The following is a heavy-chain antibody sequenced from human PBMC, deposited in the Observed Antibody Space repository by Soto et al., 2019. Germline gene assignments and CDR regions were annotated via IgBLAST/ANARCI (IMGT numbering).Heavy chain of an antibody. D-gene: IGHD3-10*01. CDR3: ARDVMVRGVIIMDV. CDR1: GGTFSSYA. CDR2: IIPIFGTA. Sequence: SVKVSCKASGGTFSSYAISWVRQAPGQGLEWMGGIIPIFGTANYAQKFQGRVTITADESTSTAYMELSSLRSEDTAVYYCARDVMVRGVIIMDVWGQGTTVTVSS. V-gene: IGHV1-69*13. J-gene: IGHJ6*02.